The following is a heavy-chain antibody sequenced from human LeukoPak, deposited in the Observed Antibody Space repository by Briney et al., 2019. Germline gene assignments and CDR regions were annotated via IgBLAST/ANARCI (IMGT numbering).Heavy chain of an antibody. CDR1: GGSISSGSYY. Sequence: PSQTLSLTCTVSGGSISSGSYYWSWIRQPAGKGLEWIGRIYTSGSTNYNPSLKSRVTISVDTSKNQFSLKLSSVTAADTAVYYCARDHWLLSSKTWYYNGMDVWGQGTTVTVSS. D-gene: IGHD3-9*01. V-gene: IGHV4-61*02. CDR2: IYTSGST. CDR3: ARDHWLLSSKTWYYNGMDV. J-gene: IGHJ6*02.